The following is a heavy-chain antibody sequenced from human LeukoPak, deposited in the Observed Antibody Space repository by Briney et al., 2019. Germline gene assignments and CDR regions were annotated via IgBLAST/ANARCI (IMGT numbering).Heavy chain of an antibody. CDR1: GGSISSYY. J-gene: IGHJ5*02. V-gene: IGHV4-59*01. CDR3: ARGIVVSPAAPYSWFDP. D-gene: IGHD2-2*01. Sequence: SETLSLTCNVSGGSISSYYWSWIRQPPGKGRDWIGYIYYSGSTNYNPSLKSRVTISVVTSKNQFSLKLSSVTAADTAVYYCARGIVVSPAAPYSWFDPWGQGTLVTVSS. CDR2: IYYSGST.